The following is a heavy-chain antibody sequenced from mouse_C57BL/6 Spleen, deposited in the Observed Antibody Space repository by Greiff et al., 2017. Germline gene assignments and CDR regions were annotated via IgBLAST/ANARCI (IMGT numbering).Heavy chain of an antibody. Sequence: VQVVESGPELVKPGASVKISCKASGYAFSSSWMNWVKQRPGKGLEWIGRIYPGDGDTNYNGKFKGKATLTADKSSSTAYMQLSSLTSEDSAVYFCARYWDYYAMDYWGQGTSVTVSS. CDR3: ARYWDYYAMDY. V-gene: IGHV1-82*01. CDR2: IYPGDGDT. D-gene: IGHD4-1*01. J-gene: IGHJ4*01. CDR1: GYAFSSSW.